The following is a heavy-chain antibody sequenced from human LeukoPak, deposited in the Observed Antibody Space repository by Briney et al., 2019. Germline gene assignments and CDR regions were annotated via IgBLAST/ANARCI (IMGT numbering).Heavy chain of an antibody. CDR3: ARRQYYDSTGYFVY. Sequence: SETLSLTCTVSGNSISSDDWWTWVRQPPGRGLEWIGGIYHRGSTNYNPSLKSRVTISIDKSRNQFSLMLSSVTAADTAVYYCARRQYYDSTGYFVYWGQGTLVTVSS. J-gene: IGHJ4*02. CDR1: GNSISSDDW. V-gene: IGHV4-4*02. D-gene: IGHD3-22*01. CDR2: IYHRGST.